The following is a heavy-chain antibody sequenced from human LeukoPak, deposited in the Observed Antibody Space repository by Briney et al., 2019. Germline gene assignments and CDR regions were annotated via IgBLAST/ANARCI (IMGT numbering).Heavy chain of an antibody. J-gene: IGHJ4*02. CDR3: ARWVFSSGWYSFDY. CDR2: IYTSGST. V-gene: IGHV4-4*07. Sequence: SETLSLTCTVSGGSISSYHWSWIRQPAGKGLEWIGRIYTSGSTNYNPSLKSRVAMSVDTSKNQFSLKLNSVTAADTAVYYCARWVFSSGWYSFDYWGQGTLVTVSS. D-gene: IGHD6-19*01. CDR1: GGSISSYH.